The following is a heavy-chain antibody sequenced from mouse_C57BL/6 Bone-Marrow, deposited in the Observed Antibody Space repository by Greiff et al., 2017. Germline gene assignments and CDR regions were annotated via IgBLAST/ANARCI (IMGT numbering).Heavy chain of an antibody. V-gene: IGHV14-2*01. CDR1: GFNIKDYY. CDR3: APIYYYGSSPSYYAMDY. D-gene: IGHD1-1*01. J-gene: IGHJ4*01. CDR2: IDPEDGET. Sequence: EVKLMESGAELVKPGASVKLSCTASGFNIKDYYMHWVKQRTEQGLEWIGRIDPEDGETKYAPNFQGKAPITADTSSNTAYLQLSSLTSEDTAVYYCAPIYYYGSSPSYYAMDYWGQGTSVTVSS.